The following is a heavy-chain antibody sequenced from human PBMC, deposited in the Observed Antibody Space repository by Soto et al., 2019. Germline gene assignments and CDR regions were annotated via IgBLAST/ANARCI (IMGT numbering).Heavy chain of an antibody. Sequence: ASVKVSCKASGYTFTSYYMHWVRQAPGQGLEWMGIINPSGGSTSYAQKFQGRVTMTRDTSTSTVYMELSSLRSEDTAVYYCARPTVTNYYYYGMDVWGHGTKVTVSS. J-gene: IGHJ6*02. CDR3: ARPTVTNYYYYGMDV. V-gene: IGHV1-46*01. CDR2: INPSGGST. D-gene: IGHD4-17*01. CDR1: GYTFTSYY.